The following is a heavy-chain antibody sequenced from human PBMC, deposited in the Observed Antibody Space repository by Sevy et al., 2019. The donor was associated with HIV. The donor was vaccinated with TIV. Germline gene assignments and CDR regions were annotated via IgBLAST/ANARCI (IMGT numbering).Heavy chain of an antibody. D-gene: IGHD6-19*01. Sequence: GGSLRLSCAVSGFTFSNAWMSWVRQAPGKGLEWVGRIKSKTAGGTTDYATPVKGRLTISRDEALNTLYLQMNSPKTEDAAVYECNTGSSSSGWYYFDYWGQGTLVTVSS. CDR3: NTGSSSSGWYYFDY. CDR2: IKSKTAGGTT. CDR1: GFTFSNAW. V-gene: IGHV3-15*01. J-gene: IGHJ4*02.